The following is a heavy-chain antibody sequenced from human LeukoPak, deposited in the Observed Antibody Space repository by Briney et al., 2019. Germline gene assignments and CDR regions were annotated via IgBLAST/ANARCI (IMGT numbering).Heavy chain of an antibody. J-gene: IGHJ6*02. D-gene: IGHD5-12*01. V-gene: IGHV1-18*01. CDR3: ARFRGYSSYDFRPHYYYYGMDV. Sequence: ASVKVSCKASGYTFTSYGISWVRQAPGQGLEWMGWISAYNGNTNYAQKLQGRVTMTTDTSTSTAYMELRSLRSDDTAVHYCARFRGYSSYDFRPHYYYYGMDVWGQGTTVTVSS. CDR1: GYTFTSYG. CDR2: ISAYNGNT.